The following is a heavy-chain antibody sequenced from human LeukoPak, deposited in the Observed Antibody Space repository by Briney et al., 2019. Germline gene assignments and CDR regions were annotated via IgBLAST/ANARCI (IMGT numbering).Heavy chain of an antibody. CDR3: ARGTMVRGVIITA. J-gene: IGHJ5*02. V-gene: IGHV3-21*01. D-gene: IGHD3-10*01. CDR1: GFTFSSYA. Sequence: GGSLRLSCAASGFTFSSYAMSWVRQAPGKGLEWVSSISSSSSYIYYADSVKGRFTISRDNAKNSLYLQMNSLRAEDTAVYYYARGTMVRGVIITAWGQGTLVTVSS. CDR2: ISSSSSYI.